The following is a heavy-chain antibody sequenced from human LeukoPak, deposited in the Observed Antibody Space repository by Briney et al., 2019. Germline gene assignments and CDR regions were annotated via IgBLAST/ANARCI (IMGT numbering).Heavy chain of an antibody. CDR1: GGTFSSYA. Sequence: SVKVSCKASGGTFSSYAISWVRQAPGQGLEWMGRIIPILGIANYAQKFQGRVTITADKSTSTAYMELSSLRSEDTAVYYCANNIYYDSSGYTDYWGQGTLVTVSS. D-gene: IGHD3-22*01. CDR3: ANNIYYDSSGYTDY. J-gene: IGHJ4*02. CDR2: IIPILGIA. V-gene: IGHV1-69*04.